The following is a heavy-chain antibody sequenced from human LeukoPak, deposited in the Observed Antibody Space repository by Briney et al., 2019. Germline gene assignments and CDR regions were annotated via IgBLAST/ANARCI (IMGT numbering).Heavy chain of an antibody. Sequence: PGGSLRLSCAASGFTFSSYAMSWVRQAPGKGLEWVSAISGSGGSTYYADSVKGRFTISRDNSKNTLYLQMNSLRAEDTAVYYCAKDHSPGRAYQLLRSFMDVWGQGTTVTVSS. V-gene: IGHV3-23*01. D-gene: IGHD2-2*01. J-gene: IGHJ6*02. CDR3: AKDHSPGRAYQLLRSFMDV. CDR2: ISGSGGST. CDR1: GFTFSSYA.